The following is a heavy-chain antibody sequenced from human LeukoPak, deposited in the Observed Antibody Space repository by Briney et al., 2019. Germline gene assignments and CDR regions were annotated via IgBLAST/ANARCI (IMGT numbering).Heavy chain of an antibody. CDR2: IYYSGST. D-gene: IGHD6-19*01. J-gene: IGHJ6*03. CDR1: GGSISSSSYY. V-gene: IGHV4-39*07. Sequence: PSETLSLTCTVSGGSISSSSYYWGWIRQPPGKGLEWIGSIYYSGSTYYNPSLKSRVTISVDTSKNQFSLKLSSVTAADTAVYYCSCQASGWCSYYYYYMDVWGKGTTVTVSS. CDR3: SCQASGWCSYYYYYMDV.